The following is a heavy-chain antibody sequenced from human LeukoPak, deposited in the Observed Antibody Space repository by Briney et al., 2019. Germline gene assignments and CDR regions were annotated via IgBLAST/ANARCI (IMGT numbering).Heavy chain of an antibody. D-gene: IGHD3-10*01. V-gene: IGHV2-5*02. Sequence: ESGPTLVNPTQTFALTCTFSSFSLTTSGVGVGWIRQPPGKALEWLALIYWDDDKRYSPSLKSRLTITKDTSKNQVVLTMTDVDPARAPSHRCAVSRSGSGGYHRWGQGTLVTVSS. CDR3: AVSRSGSGGYHR. CDR2: IYWDDDK. CDR1: SFSLTTSGVG. J-gene: IGHJ5*02.